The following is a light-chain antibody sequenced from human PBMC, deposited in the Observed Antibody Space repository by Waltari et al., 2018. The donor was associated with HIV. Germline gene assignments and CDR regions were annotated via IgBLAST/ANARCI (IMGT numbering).Light chain of an antibody. Sequence: QSVLTQPPSTSGTPGQRVTISCSGNRSNIGANFVSWYQQVPGMAPKFLIYRVTERPSGVPDRFSGSKSGTSAARAISRLRAEDEADYFCAAWDDSLNGVVFGAGTKLTVL. CDR1: RSNIGANF. V-gene: IGLV1-47*01. J-gene: IGLJ3*02. CDR2: RVT. CDR3: AAWDDSLNGVV.